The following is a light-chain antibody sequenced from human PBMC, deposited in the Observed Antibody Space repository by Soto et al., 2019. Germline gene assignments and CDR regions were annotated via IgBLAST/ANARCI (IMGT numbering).Light chain of an antibody. V-gene: IGKV3-20*01. CDR2: GAS. CDR1: QRVSSSY. Sequence: ESVLTQSPGTLSLTPGEKAPLSCGASQRVSSSYLAWYQQNPGQAPRLLIYGASSRATGIPDRFSGSGSGTDFTLTISRLEPEDFAVYYCQQYDSSGTIGQGTKVDIK. J-gene: IGKJ1*01. CDR3: QQYDSSGT.